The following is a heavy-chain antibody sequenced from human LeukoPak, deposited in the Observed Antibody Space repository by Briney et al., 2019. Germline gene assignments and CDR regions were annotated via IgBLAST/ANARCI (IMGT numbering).Heavy chain of an antibody. CDR2: IWYGGSNK. Sequence: PGGSLRLSCAASGFTFSSYGMHWVRQAPGKGLEWVAVIWYGGSNKYYADSVKGRFTISRDNSKNTLYLQMNSLRAEDTAVYYCARDRVPRYYDYVWGSFGYWGQGTLVTVSS. CDR1: GFTFSSYG. CDR3: ARDRVPRYYDYVWGSFGY. D-gene: IGHD3-16*01. V-gene: IGHV3-33*08. J-gene: IGHJ4*02.